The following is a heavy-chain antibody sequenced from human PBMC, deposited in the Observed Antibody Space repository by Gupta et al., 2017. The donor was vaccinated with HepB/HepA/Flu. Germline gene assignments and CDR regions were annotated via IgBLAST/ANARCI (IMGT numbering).Heavy chain of an antibody. V-gene: IGHV3-30-3*01. CDR3: ARDNRNSNYGPGYYFYGVDV. J-gene: IGHJ6*02. Sequence: VQLVESGGGVVQPGRSLRLSCAASGFTFTHYAMHWVRQAPGKGLEWVAVISYDGSNRYYSDSVKGRFTISRDNSKNTLYLQVNSLRAEDTAVYYCARDNRNSNYGPGYYFYGVDVWGQGTTVTVSS. CDR1: GFTFTHYA. D-gene: IGHD4-11*01. CDR2: ISYDGSNR.